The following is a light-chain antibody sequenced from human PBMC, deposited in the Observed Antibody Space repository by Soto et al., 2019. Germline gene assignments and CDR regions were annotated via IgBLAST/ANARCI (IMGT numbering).Light chain of an antibody. CDR1: QSVFSS. CDR2: DAS. CDR3: HQRSNWPLT. Sequence: EIVLTLSPVTLSLSPGERATLSCRASQSVFSSLAWYQQKPGQAPRLLIYDASTRATAIPARFRGSGSGTDFTLTISSLEPEDFAVYYCHQRSNWPLTFGGGTKVEIK. J-gene: IGKJ4*01. V-gene: IGKV3-11*01.